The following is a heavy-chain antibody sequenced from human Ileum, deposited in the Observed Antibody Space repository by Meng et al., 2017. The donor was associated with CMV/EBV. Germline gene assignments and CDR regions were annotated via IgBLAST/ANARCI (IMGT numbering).Heavy chain of an antibody. V-gene: IGHV3-7*01. CDR3: ARNPVTNRRGSHFDY. Sequence: GGSLRLSCAASGFTVSSNYMSWVRQAPGKGLEWVADIKQDGSEKYYVDSVKGRFTISRDNANNSLYLQMNSLRAEDTAVYYYARNPVTNRRGSHFDYWGQGTLVTVSS. CDR2: IKQDGSEK. D-gene: IGHD4-17*01. CDR1: GFTVSSNY. J-gene: IGHJ4*02.